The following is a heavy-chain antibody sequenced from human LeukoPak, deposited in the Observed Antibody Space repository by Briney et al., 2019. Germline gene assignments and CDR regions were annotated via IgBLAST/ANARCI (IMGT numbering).Heavy chain of an antibody. V-gene: IGHV1-2*02. CDR1: GYTFTGYY. Sequence: ASVKVSCKASGYTFTGYYIHWVRQAPGQGLEWMGWINPNSGGTNYAQKFQGRVTMTRDTSISTAYMELSRLRSDDTAVYYCARGISRIGYSGYDSRYGMDVWGQGTTVTVSS. CDR2: INPNSGGT. CDR3: ARGISRIGYSGYDSRYGMDV. J-gene: IGHJ6*02. D-gene: IGHD5-12*01.